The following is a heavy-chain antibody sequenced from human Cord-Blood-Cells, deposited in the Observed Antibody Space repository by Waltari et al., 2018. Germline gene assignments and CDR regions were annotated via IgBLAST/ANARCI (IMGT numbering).Heavy chain of an antibody. CDR2: IYYSGST. CDR1: GVSITLGGYY. Sequence: QVQLQESGPGLVKPSQTLSLTCTVSGVSITLGGYYWSLIRPHPGKALEWIGYIYYSGSTYYNPSLKSRVTISVDTSKNQFSLKLSSVTAADTAVYYCAGVYYDFWSGYYHYWGQGTLVTVSS. D-gene: IGHD3-3*01. V-gene: IGHV4-31*03. CDR3: AGVYYDFWSGYYHY. J-gene: IGHJ4*02.